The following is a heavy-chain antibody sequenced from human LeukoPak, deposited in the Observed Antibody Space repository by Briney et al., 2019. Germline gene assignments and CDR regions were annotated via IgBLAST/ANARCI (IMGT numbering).Heavy chain of an antibody. CDR2: INGSGDNT. Sequence: GGSLRLSCAASGFTFSDYYMSWVRQAPGKGLEWVSGINGSGDNTYYADSVKGRFTISRDNSKNTLYVQVNSLGTEDTAAYYCAKGSYYDSSGSFYFDYWGQGTLVTVSS. V-gene: IGHV3-23*01. J-gene: IGHJ4*02. CDR1: GFTFSDYY. CDR3: AKGSYYDSSGSFYFDY. D-gene: IGHD3-22*01.